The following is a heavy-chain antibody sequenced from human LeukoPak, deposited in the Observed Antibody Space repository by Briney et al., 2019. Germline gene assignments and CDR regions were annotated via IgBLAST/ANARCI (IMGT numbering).Heavy chain of an antibody. CDR1: GFNFGDHG. CDR2: VRSRHDLGTT. CDR3: ARGGSHGRHVDY. D-gene: IGHD1-26*01. V-gene: IGHV3-49*04. J-gene: IGHJ4*02. Sequence: GSLRLSCAVSGFNFGDHGLRWVRQAPGKGLEWVGFVRSRHDLGTTDYAASLRGRFTISRDDSKNIAYLQMYSLKTDDTAVYYCARGGSHGRHVDYWGQGTLVVVSS.